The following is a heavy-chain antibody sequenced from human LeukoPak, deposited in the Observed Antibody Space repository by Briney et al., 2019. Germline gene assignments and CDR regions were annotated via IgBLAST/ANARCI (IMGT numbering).Heavy chain of an antibody. CDR3: AKARGATINDPADY. V-gene: IGHV3-23*01. J-gene: IGHJ4*02. Sequence: GGSLRLSCAASGFSFSVYAMNWVRQAPGKGLEWVSSFGGSGGGPWHAASVKGRFSISRDNSKNTLYLQMSSLSDEDTALYYCAKARGATINDPADYWGQGILVTVSS. CDR1: GFSFSVYA. D-gene: IGHD5-12*01. CDR2: FGGSGGGP.